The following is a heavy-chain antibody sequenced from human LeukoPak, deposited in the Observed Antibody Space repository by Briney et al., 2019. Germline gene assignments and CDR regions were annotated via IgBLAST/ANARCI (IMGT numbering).Heavy chain of an antibody. J-gene: IGHJ4*02. V-gene: IGHV3-48*02. CDR2: ISSSSSTI. CDR3: ARDKSPYYYGSGRPNC. D-gene: IGHD3-10*01. Sequence: PGGSLRLSCAASGFTFSSYSMNWVRQAPGKGLEWVSYISSSSSTIYYADSVKGRFTISRDNAKNSLYLQMNSLRDEDTAVYYCARDKSPYYYGSGRPNCWGQGTLVTVSS. CDR1: GFTFSSYS.